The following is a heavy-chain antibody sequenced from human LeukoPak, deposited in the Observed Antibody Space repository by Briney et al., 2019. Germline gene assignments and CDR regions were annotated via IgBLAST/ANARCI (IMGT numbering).Heavy chain of an antibody. V-gene: IGHV1-18*01. CDR3: ARRGLADFWSGYYTAHSPYYYYGMDA. Sequence: ASVKVSCKASGYTFTSYGISWVRQAPGQGLEWMGWISAYNGNTNYAQKLQGRVTMTTDTSTSTAYMELRSLRSDDTAVYYCARRGLADFWSGYYTAHSPYYYYGMDAWGQGTTVTVSS. CDR2: ISAYNGNT. J-gene: IGHJ6*02. CDR1: GYTFTSYG. D-gene: IGHD3-3*01.